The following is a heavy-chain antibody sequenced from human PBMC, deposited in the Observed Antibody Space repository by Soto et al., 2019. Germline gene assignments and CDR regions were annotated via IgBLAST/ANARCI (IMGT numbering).Heavy chain of an antibody. J-gene: IGHJ1*01. Sequence: QVQLVESGGGVVQPGRSLRLSCAASGFTFSSYAMHWVRQAPGKGLEWVAAISYHGSDQYYADSVRGRFTISRDNYKNTLYLQMNSLRAEDTAVYYCAKVRSEMRVPYQEYFQHWGQGTLVTVSS. CDR2: ISYHGSDQ. V-gene: IGHV3-30-3*01. D-gene: IGHD2-2*01. CDR1: GFTFSSYA. CDR3: AKVRSEMRVPYQEYFQH.